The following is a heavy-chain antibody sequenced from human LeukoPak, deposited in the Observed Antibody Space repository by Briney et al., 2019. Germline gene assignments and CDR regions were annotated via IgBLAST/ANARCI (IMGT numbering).Heavy chain of an antibody. CDR3: ARGGGYDY. V-gene: IGHV3-9*01. D-gene: IGHD3-10*01. CDR1: GFTFDDYA. J-gene: IGHJ4*02. CDR2: ISWNSGNI. Sequence: GGSLRLSCVASGFTFDDYAMHWVRQTPGKGLEWVSGISWNSGNIGYADSVKGRFTISRDNAKNSLYLQMNSLRAEDTAVYYCARGGGYDYWGQGTLVTVSS.